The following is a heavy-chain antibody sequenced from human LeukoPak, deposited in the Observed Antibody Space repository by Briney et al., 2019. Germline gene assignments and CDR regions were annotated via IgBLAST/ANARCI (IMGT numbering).Heavy chain of an antibody. CDR1: GFTFSSYA. CDR2: ISYDGSNK. D-gene: IGHD3-22*01. V-gene: IGHV3-30-3*02. Sequence: PGGSLRLSCAASGFTFSSYAMHWVRQAPGKGLEWVAVISYDGSNKYYADSVKGRFTISRDNSKNTLYLQMNSLRAEDTAVYYCAKNNYYDSTWAFDIWGQGTMVTVSS. CDR3: AKNNYYDSTWAFDI. J-gene: IGHJ3*02.